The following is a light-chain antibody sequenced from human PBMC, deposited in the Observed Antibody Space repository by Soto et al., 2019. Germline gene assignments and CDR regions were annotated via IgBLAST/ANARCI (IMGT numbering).Light chain of an antibody. V-gene: IGLV2-8*01. CDR3: SLYSSNGSLI. Sequence: QSVLAQPPSASGSPGQSVTISCTGTSSDVGGYIYVSWYQHHPGKAPKLMIYEASKRPSGVPDRFSGSKSGNTASLTISGLQAEDETDYFCSLYSSNGSLIFGPGTKVTVL. CDR2: EAS. J-gene: IGLJ1*01. CDR1: SSDVGGYIY.